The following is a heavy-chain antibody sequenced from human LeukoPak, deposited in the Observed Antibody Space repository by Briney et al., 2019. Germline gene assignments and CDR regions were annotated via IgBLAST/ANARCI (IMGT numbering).Heavy chain of an antibody. V-gene: IGHV3-7*01. Sequence: EGSLRLSCAASGFTFSSYWMSWVRQAPGKGLEWVANIKQDGSEKYYVDSVKGRFTISRDNAKNSLDLQMNSLRAEDTAVYYCARETGYSYGPDYYYYYGMDVWGQGTTVTVSS. CDR3: ARETGYSYGPDYYYYYGMDV. CDR1: GFTFSSYW. CDR2: IKQDGSEK. J-gene: IGHJ6*02. D-gene: IGHD5-18*01.